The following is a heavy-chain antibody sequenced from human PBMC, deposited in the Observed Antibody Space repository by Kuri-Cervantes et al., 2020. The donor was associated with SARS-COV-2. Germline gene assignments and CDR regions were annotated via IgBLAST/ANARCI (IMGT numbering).Heavy chain of an antibody. CDR1: GFNYLNYA. D-gene: IGHD3-3*01. CDR3: AIFPRILIFGVVGS. Sequence: GGSLRLSCSASGFNYLNYAIHWVRQAPGTRLEWVAVVSYNGTNKYYADSVKGRFTISRDNSKNTLYLEMNSLRPEDTAVYYCAIFPRILIFGVVGSWGQGTLVTVSS. CDR2: VSYNGTNK. V-gene: IGHV3-30-3*01. J-gene: IGHJ5*02.